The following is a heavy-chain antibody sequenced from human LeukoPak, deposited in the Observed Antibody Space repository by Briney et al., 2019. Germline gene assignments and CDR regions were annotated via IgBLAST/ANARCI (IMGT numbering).Heavy chain of an antibody. CDR1: GYTFTSYY. CDR2: INPSGGST. V-gene: IGHV1-46*01. D-gene: IGHD3-22*01. CDR3: ARDSADYYDSSGYHSPFDY. J-gene: IGHJ4*02. Sequence: ASVKVSCKASGYTFTSYYMHWVRQAPGQGLEWMGIINPSGGSTSYARKFQGRVTMTRDTSTSTVYMELSSLRSEDTAVYYCARDSADYYDSSGYHSPFDYWGQGTLVTVSS.